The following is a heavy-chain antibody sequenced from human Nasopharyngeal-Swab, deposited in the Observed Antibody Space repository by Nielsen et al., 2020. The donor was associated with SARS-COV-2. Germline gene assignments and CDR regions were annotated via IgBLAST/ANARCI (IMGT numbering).Heavy chain of an antibody. J-gene: IGHJ4*02. CDR1: GYTFSDYS. CDR3: ARGHGDYAHGY. V-gene: IGHV7-4-1*02. D-gene: IGHD4-17*01. Sequence: ASVKVSCKTSGYTFSDYSVNWVRQAPGQGLGWMGYINTKTENPTYAQGFTGRFVFSLDTSVSTAYLAISSLRAEDTAVYFCARGHGDYAHGYWGQGTLVTVSS. CDR2: INTKTENP.